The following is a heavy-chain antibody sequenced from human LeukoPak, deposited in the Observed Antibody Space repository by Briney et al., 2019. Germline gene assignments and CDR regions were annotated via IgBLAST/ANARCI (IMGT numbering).Heavy chain of an antibody. V-gene: IGHV4-59*01. Sequence: NASETLSLTCTVSGGSLSGFYWSWIRQPPGKGLEWIGYVYYSGSTTYNPSLKSRVTISVDTSRNQFSLILGSVTAADTAVYYCARDSTTMDVRWFDPWGQGTLVTVSS. CDR1: GGSLSGFY. D-gene: IGHD1-1*01. J-gene: IGHJ5*02. CDR2: VYYSGST. CDR3: ARDSTTMDVRWFDP.